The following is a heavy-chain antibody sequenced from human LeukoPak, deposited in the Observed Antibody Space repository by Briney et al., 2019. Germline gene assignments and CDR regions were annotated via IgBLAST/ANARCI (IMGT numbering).Heavy chain of an antibody. CDR3: AREAQLWTSTYYFDY. CDR1: GFTFSSYE. V-gene: IGHV3-48*03. J-gene: IGHJ4*02. CDR2: ISSSGSTI. D-gene: IGHD5-18*01. Sequence: GGSLRLSCAASGFTFSSYEMNWVRQAPGKGLEWVSYISSSGSTIYYADSVKGRFTISRDNAKNSLYLQMNSLRAEDTAVYYCAREAQLWTSTYYFDYWGQGTLVTVSS.